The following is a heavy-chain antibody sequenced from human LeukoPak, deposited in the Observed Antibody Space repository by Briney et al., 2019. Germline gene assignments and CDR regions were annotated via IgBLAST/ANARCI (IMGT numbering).Heavy chain of an antibody. CDR1: GYTFTSYD. CDR3: ARDNSVDDNAWWFDP. J-gene: IGHJ5*02. D-gene: IGHD3-22*01. CDR2: MNPNSGNT. Sequence: ASVKVSCKASGYTFTSYDINWVRQATGQGLEWMGWMNPNSGNTGYAQKFQGRVTMTRDMSTSTDYLELNSLRSEDTAIYYCARDNSVDDNAWWFDPWGQGTLVTVSS. V-gene: IGHV1-8*01.